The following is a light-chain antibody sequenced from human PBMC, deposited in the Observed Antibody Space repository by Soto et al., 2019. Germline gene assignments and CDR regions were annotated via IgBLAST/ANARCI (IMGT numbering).Light chain of an antibody. Sequence: EIVMTQSPATLSVSPGERATLSCRASQSVSSNLAWYQQKPGQAPRLLIYGASTRATGIPARFSGSGSGTEFTLTISGLQPDDFATYYCQQYNSYSPWTFGPGTKVDIK. CDR2: GAS. CDR1: QSVSSN. J-gene: IGKJ1*01. CDR3: QQYNSYSPWT. V-gene: IGKV3-15*01.